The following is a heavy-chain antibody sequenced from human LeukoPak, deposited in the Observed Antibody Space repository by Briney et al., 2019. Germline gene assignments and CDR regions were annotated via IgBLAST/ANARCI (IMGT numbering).Heavy chain of an antibody. D-gene: IGHD2-2*01. CDR1: GYTFTGYY. CDR2: INPNSGGT. V-gene: IGHV1-2*02. Sequence: VASVKVSCKASGYTFTGYYMHWVRQAPGQGLEWMGWINPNSGGTNYAQKFQGRVTMTRDTSISTAYMELSRLRFDDTAVYYCAKDPFDQMLPENWFDPWGQGTLVTVSS. J-gene: IGHJ5*02. CDR3: AKDPFDQMLPENWFDP.